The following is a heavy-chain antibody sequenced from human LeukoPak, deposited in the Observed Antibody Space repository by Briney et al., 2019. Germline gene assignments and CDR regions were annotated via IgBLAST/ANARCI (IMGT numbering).Heavy chain of an antibody. J-gene: IGHJ4*02. V-gene: IGHV3-7*01. Sequence: QPGGSLRLSCVASGFTFTSYWMGWVRQAPGKGLEWVANIKQDGSEKYYVDSVKGRFTISRDNAKNSLYLQMNSLRAENTAVYYCARVSGRADYWGQGTLVTVSS. CDR3: ARVSGRADY. D-gene: IGHD1-20*01. CDR2: IKQDGSEK. CDR1: GFTFTSYW.